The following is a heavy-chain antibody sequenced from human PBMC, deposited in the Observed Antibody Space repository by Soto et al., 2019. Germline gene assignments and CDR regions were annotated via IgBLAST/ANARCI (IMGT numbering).Heavy chain of an antibody. D-gene: IGHD6-13*01. Sequence: PGGSLRLSCAASGFTFSGSAMHWVRQASGKGLEWVGRIRSKANSYATAYAASVKGRFTISRDDSKNTAYLQMNSLKTEDTAVYYCTRAGPGPIAAAGKVIGPRPYYYGMDVWGQGTTVTVSS. CDR3: TRAGPGPIAAAGKVIGPRPYYYGMDV. CDR2: IRSKANSYAT. J-gene: IGHJ6*02. V-gene: IGHV3-73*01. CDR1: GFTFSGSA.